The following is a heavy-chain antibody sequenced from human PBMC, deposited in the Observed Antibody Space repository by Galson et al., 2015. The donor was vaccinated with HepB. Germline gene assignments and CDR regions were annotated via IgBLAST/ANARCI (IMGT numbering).Heavy chain of an antibody. J-gene: IGHJ4*02. Sequence: SLRLSCAASGFIFSNYGVHWVRQAPGKGLEWVAAVSFDGSNKYYADSVKGRFTISRDNSKNTVFLQMNSLRAEDTAVYYCAKQEDLYTSGWYRYWGQGTLVTVSS. CDR2: VSFDGSNK. CDR3: AKQEDLYTSGWYRY. D-gene: IGHD6-19*01. V-gene: IGHV3-30*18. CDR1: GFIFSNYG.